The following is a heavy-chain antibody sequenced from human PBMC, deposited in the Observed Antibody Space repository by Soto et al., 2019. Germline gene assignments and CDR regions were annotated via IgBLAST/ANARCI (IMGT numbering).Heavy chain of an antibody. Sequence: SETLSLTCTVSGGSISSYYWSWIRQPPGKGLEWIGYIYYSGSTNYNPSLKSRVTITGDTSASAAYMELSSLTSEDTAVYYCAREYVSGSPRVFDYWGQGTLVTVSS. CDR1: GGSISSYY. D-gene: IGHD3-10*01. CDR3: AREYVSGSPRVFDY. CDR2: IYYSGST. J-gene: IGHJ4*02. V-gene: IGHV4-59*01.